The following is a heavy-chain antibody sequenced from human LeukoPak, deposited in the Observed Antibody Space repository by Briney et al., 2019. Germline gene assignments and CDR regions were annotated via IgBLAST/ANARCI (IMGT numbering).Heavy chain of an antibody. J-gene: IGHJ6*04. CDR3: AREGRSGPWGDV. D-gene: IGHD2-15*01. CDR1: GGSFSGYY. Sequence: PSETLSLTCAVYGGSFSGYYCSWIRQPPGKGLEWIGEINHSGSTNYNPSLKSRVTISVDTSKNQFSLKLSSVTAADTAVYYCAREGRSGPWGDVWGKGTTVTVSS. V-gene: IGHV4-34*01. CDR2: INHSGST.